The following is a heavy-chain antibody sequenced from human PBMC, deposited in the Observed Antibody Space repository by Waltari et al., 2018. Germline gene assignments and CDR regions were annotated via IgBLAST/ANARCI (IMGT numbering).Heavy chain of an antibody. V-gene: IGHV4-59*01. CDR2: ISHSGST. D-gene: IGHD5-12*01. CDR3: AGDSHWARWIH. J-gene: IGHJ4*02. Sequence: QVQLQESGPRLVRPSGTLSLTCTVSGGSMGAYYWTWIRRPPGKRLEWIGYISHSGSTDYNPSLKSRVTISKDTSKNQFSLELTSVTAADTAIYYCAGDSHWARWIHWGLGTLVTVSP. CDR1: GGSMGAYY.